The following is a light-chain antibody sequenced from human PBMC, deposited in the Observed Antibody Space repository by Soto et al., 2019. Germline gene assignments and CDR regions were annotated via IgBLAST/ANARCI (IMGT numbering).Light chain of an antibody. J-gene: IGLJ1*01. CDR3: CSYAGNYYV. V-gene: IGLV2-11*01. CDR1: SSDVGIYNY. CDR2: DVR. Sequence: QSVLAQPRSVSGSPGQSVTISCTGTSSDVGIYNYVSWYQQHPGKAPKLMIYDVRKRPSGVPGRFSGSKSGNTASLTISGLQAEDEAHYYCCSYAGNYYVFGTGTKAPS.